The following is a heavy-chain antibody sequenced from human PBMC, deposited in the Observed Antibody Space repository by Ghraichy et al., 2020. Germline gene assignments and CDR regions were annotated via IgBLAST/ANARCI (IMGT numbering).Heavy chain of an antibody. CDR2: IYYSGST. CDR1: GGSISSYY. D-gene: IGHD4-17*01. CDR3: AREAYGSRGGFDY. J-gene: IGHJ4*02. Sequence: LTCTVSGGSISSYYWSWIRQPPGKGLEWIGYIYYSGSTNYNPSLKSRVTISVDTSKNQFSLKLSSVTAADTAVYYCAREAYGSRGGFDYWGQGTLVTVSS. V-gene: IGHV4-59*01.